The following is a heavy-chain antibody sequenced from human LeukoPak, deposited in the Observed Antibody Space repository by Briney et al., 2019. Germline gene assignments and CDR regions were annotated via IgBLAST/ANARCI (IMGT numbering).Heavy chain of an antibody. Sequence: PGGSLRLSCAASGFTFSSYWMHWVRQAPGKGLEWVSAISGSGGSTYYADSVKGRFTISRDNSKNTLYLQMNSLRAEDTAVYYCAETNPKSYDFWSGYRNYFDYWGQGTLVTVSS. CDR2: ISGSGGST. J-gene: IGHJ4*02. V-gene: IGHV3-23*01. CDR1: GFTFSSYW. D-gene: IGHD3-3*01. CDR3: AETNPKSYDFWSGYRNYFDY.